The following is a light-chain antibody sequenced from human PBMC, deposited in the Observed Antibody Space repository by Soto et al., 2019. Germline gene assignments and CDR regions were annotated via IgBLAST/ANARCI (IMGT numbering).Light chain of an antibody. CDR1: SSDVGGYNY. CDR2: DVS. Sequence: QSVLTQPRSVSGSPGPSVTISCTGTSSDVGGYNYVSWYQQHPGKAPKLMIYDVSKRPSGVPDRFSGSKSGNTASLTISGLQAEDEADYYCCSYAGRVVFGGGTKLTVL. CDR3: CSYAGRVV. V-gene: IGLV2-11*01. J-gene: IGLJ2*01.